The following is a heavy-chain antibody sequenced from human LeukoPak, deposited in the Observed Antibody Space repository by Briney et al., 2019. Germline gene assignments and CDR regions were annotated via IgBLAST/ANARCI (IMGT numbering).Heavy chain of an antibody. V-gene: IGHV5-51*01. Sequence: PGESLKISCKTSVFSFTNYWIAWVRPMPGEGLEWVGRIYPGDSDTTYNPSFQGQVTISADRSIKTAYLQWSSPKASDTAMYYCARRGGGNTGGFFFDYWGQGSLVTVSS. D-gene: IGHD5-18*01. CDR3: ARRGGGNTGGFFFDY. J-gene: IGHJ4*02. CDR1: VFSFTNYW. CDR2: IYPGDSDT.